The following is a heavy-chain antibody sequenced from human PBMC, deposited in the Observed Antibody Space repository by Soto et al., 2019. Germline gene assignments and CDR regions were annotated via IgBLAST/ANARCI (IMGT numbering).Heavy chain of an antibody. D-gene: IGHD3-10*01. CDR3: AKDLFGEYRSPPSCPPV. CDR2: ISGSGGST. Sequence: GGSLRLSCAASGFTFSSYAMSWVRQAPGKGLEWVSAISGSGGSTYYADSVKGRFTISRDDSKNTLYLQMNSLRAEDTAVYYCAKDLFGEYRSPPSCPPVWGKGTTVTVFS. J-gene: IGHJ6*04. CDR1: GFTFSSYA. V-gene: IGHV3-23*01.